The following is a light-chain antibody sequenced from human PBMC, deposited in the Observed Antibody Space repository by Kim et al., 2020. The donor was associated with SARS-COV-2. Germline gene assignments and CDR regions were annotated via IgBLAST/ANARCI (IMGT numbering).Light chain of an antibody. Sequence: VSPGQTASITLSGDKMGDRYVYWDQQKQGQCPIVVIYQDDRRPSGIPERCSGSNSGNTATLTISGTQVMNDADYYCQAWDSSTYVFGTGTKVTVL. CDR3: QAWDSSTYV. CDR1: KMGDRY. CDR2: QDD. V-gene: IGLV3-1*01. J-gene: IGLJ1*01.